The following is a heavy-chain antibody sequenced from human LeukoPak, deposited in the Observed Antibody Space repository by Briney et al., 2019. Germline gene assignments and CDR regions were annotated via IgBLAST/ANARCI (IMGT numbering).Heavy chain of an antibody. Sequence: GGSLRLSCSASGFTFIHYAMNWVRQAPGQGPEYVSSISTDGGRTYYADSVEGRFTISRDNSKNTLYLQMTSLRTEDSAVYYCVKDQVTSMINKDFDHWGRGTLVTVSS. D-gene: IGHD3-16*01. CDR1: GFTFIHYA. V-gene: IGHV3-64D*06. CDR2: ISTDGGRT. CDR3: VKDQVTSMINKDFDH. J-gene: IGHJ4*02.